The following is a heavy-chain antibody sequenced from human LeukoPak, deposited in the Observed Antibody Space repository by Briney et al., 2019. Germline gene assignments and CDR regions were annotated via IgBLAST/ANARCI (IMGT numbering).Heavy chain of an antibody. J-gene: IGHJ4*02. V-gene: IGHV3-23*01. CDR2: ISNGGGST. Sequence: GGSLRLSCAASGFTFSSYAMGWVRLAPGKGLEWVSAISNGGGSTYYADSVRGRFTISKDNSKNTLFLQVNSLRAEDSAVYYCTVSSFSSTWYSWVHWGQGTLVTVSS. D-gene: IGHD6-13*01. CDR3: TVSSFSSTWYSWVH. CDR1: GFTFSSYA.